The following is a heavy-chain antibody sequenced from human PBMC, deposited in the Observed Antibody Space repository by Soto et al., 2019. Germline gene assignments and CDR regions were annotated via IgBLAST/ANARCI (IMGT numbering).Heavy chain of an antibody. CDR3: TRDLAIGHRGYGQSNV. D-gene: IGHD5-12*01. CDR2: VYFAGST. CDR1: GGSISSYY. Sequence: PSETLSLTCTISGGSISSYYWSWIRQTPGKGLEWIGYVYFAGSTNYNPSLTSRVLISIDTSRNQFSLKLNSVTAADTVVYYCTRDLAIGHRGYGQSNVWGPGKPVTVSS. V-gene: IGHV4-59*01. J-gene: IGHJ6*02.